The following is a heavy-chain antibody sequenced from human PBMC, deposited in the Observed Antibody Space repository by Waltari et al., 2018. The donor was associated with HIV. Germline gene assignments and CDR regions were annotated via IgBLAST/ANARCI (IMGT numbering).Heavy chain of an antibody. V-gene: IGHV4-59*13. Sequence: QVQLRESGPGLVTPSVTLSLTCSLSGGSISDYYWSWIRQSPGKALEWIGYIFHSGSANYNPSLKSRVTMSVDTSKNQFSLKMISVTAADTAVYYCARGNDVIGNWFDPWGRGTRVIVSS. CDR1: GGSISDYY. D-gene: IGHD3-10*01. CDR2: IFHSGSA. CDR3: ARGNDVIGNWFDP. J-gene: IGHJ5*02.